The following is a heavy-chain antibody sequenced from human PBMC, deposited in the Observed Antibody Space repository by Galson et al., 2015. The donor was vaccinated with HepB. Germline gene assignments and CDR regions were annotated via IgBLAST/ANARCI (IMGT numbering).Heavy chain of an antibody. CDR2: INAGNGNT. D-gene: IGHD3-22*01. J-gene: IGHJ6*02. V-gene: IGHV1-3*01. CDR3: ARDQEDSSGYYFLYYYYGMDV. CDR1: GYTFTSYA. Sequence: SVKVSCKASGYTFTSYAMHWVRQAPGQRLEWMGWINAGNGNTKYSQKFQGRVTITRDTSASTAYMELSSLRSEDTAVYYCARDQEDSSGYYFLYYYYGMDVWGQGTTVTVSS.